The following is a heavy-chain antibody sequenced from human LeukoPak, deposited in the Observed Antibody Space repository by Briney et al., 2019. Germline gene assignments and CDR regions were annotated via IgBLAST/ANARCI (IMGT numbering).Heavy chain of an antibody. CDR2: IYTSEST. Sequence: SETLSLTCTVSGGSISSYYWSWIRQPAGQGLEWIGRIYTSESTNYNPSLKSRVTMSVDTSKNQFSLKLSSVTAADTAVYYCARSAYSSLDAFDIWGQGTMVTVSS. J-gene: IGHJ3*02. V-gene: IGHV4-4*07. CDR1: GGSISSYY. CDR3: ARSAYSSLDAFDI. D-gene: IGHD6-6*01.